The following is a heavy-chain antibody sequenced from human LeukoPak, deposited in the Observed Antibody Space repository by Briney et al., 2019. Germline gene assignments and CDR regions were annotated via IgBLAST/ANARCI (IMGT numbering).Heavy chain of an antibody. CDR2: LRFDGGDQ. Sequence: GGSLRLSCVASGFTLSQYGMHWARQAPGKGLEWVAFLRFDGGDQSYADSVKGRFTISRDNSKNTLYLQMNSLRAEDTAAYYCAKSVPAIRGEIDYWGQGALVTVSS. V-gene: IGHV3-30*02. CDR1: GFTLSQYG. CDR3: AKSVPAIRGEIDY. J-gene: IGHJ4*02. D-gene: IGHD3-10*01.